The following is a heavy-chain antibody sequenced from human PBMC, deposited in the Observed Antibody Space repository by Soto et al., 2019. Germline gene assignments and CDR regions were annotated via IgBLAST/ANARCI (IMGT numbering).Heavy chain of an antibody. CDR2: IIPVFGTA. V-gene: IGHV1-69*13. CDR1: GGTFSSYA. J-gene: IGHJ4*02. CDR3: AREGSSGKFDY. D-gene: IGHD6-19*01. Sequence: ASVKVSCKASGGTFSSYAISWVRQAPGQGLEWMGGIIPVFGTANYAQKFQGRVTITADESTSTAYMELSSLRSEDTAVYYCAREGSSGKFDYWGQGTLVTVSS.